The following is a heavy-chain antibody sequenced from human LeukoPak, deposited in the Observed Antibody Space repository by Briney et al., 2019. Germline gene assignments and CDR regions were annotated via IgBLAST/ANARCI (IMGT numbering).Heavy chain of an antibody. Sequence: PGGSLRLSCAASGFTFSSYAMSWVRQAPGKGLEWVSAISGSGGSTYYADSVKGRFTISRDNSKNTLYLQMNSLRAEDTAVYYCAKDKGSSWTRNWFDPWGQGTLVTVSS. CDR1: GFTFSSYA. CDR3: AKDKGSSWTRNWFDP. D-gene: IGHD6-13*01. V-gene: IGHV3-23*01. J-gene: IGHJ5*02. CDR2: ISGSGGST.